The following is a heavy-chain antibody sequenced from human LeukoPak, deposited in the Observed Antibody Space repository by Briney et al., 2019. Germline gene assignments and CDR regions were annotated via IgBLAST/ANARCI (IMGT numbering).Heavy chain of an antibody. D-gene: IGHD4-17*01. Sequence: GGSLRLSCAASGFTFSIYAMSWVRHAPGKGLEWVSGISGSSSHTLDADSVRGRFIISRDNTRNTLYLHMNSLRAEDTALYYCAKEGDYSNAAPEWGFDSWGQGTLVTVSS. V-gene: IGHV3-23*01. J-gene: IGHJ4*02. CDR1: GFTFSIYA. CDR3: AKEGDYSNAAPEWGFDS. CDR2: ISGSSSHT.